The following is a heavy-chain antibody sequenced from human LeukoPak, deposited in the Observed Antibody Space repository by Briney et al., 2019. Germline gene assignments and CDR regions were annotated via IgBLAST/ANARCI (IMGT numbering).Heavy chain of an antibody. V-gene: IGHV3-30*02. D-gene: IGHD6-13*01. CDR1: GFTFSNYG. Sequence: GGSLRLSCAASGFTFSNYGMHWVRQAPGKGLEWVAFIRYGGINKYYADSVKGRFTISRDNSKSTLYLQMNSLRAEDTAIYYCAKDQGYSSSIWAGLRNSGAFDFWGQGTMVTVSS. CDR2: IRYGGINK. J-gene: IGHJ3*01. CDR3: AKDQGYSSSIWAGLRNSGAFDF.